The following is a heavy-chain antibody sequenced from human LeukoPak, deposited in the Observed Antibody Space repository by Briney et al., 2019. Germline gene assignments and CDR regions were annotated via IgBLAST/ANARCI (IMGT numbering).Heavy chain of an antibody. CDR3: ARGSLQFGTVTYFDY. CDR2: IYHSGST. J-gene: IGHJ4*02. Sequence: SEALSLTCTVSGGSVSSGSYYWNWIRQPPGKGLEWIGYIYHSGSTNYNPSLKSRVTISIDTSKNQFSLKLSSVTAADTAVYYCARGSLQFGTVTYFDYWGQGTLVTVSS. D-gene: IGHD4-17*01. V-gene: IGHV4-61*01. CDR1: GGSVSSGSYY.